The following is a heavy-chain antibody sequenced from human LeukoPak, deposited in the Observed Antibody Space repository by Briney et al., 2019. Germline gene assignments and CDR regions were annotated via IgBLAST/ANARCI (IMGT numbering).Heavy chain of an antibody. Sequence: ASVKVSCKASGYTFTGYYMHWVRQAPGQGLEWMGWINPNSGGTNYAQKFQGRVTMTRDTSISTAYMELSRLRSDDTAVYYCAGDLYYGGNSGVDYWGQGTLVTVSS. D-gene: IGHD4-23*01. V-gene: IGHV1-2*02. CDR1: GYTFTGYY. J-gene: IGHJ4*02. CDR3: AGDLYYGGNSGVDY. CDR2: INPNSGGT.